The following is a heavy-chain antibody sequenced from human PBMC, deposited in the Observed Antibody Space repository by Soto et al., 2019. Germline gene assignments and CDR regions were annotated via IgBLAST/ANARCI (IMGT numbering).Heavy chain of an antibody. CDR3: AKARYYDSTGYLYYFDY. CDR2: ITGSGDYT. Sequence: GGSLRLSCAASGFTFSNYAMSWVRQAPGKVLEWVSSITGSGDYTYYADSVKGRFTISRDNSKNTLYLQMNSLRAEDTAVYYCAKARYYDSTGYLYYFDYWGQGTLVTVSS. V-gene: IGHV3-23*01. CDR1: GFTFSNYA. D-gene: IGHD3-22*01. J-gene: IGHJ4*02.